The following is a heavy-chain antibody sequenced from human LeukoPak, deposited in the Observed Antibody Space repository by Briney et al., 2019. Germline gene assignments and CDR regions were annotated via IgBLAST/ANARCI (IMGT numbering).Heavy chain of an antibody. D-gene: IGHD2-15*01. CDR2: IRSKADGGTP. CDR3: TTRSPARYCSDGACYSSADY. CDR1: GFTFSSYS. V-gene: IGHV3-15*07. J-gene: IGHJ4*02. Sequence: AGGSLRLSCAASGFTFSSYSMNWVRQAPGKGLEWVGHIRSKADGGTPDYIAPVKGRFTISRDDSKDTLYLQMNSLNTEDTAMYYCTTRSPARYCSDGACYSSADYWGQGTLVTVSS.